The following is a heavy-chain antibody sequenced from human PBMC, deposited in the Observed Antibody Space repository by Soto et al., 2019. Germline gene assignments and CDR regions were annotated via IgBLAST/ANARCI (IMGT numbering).Heavy chain of an antibody. CDR2: ISAYNGNT. J-gene: IGHJ3*02. D-gene: IGHD3-9*01. CDR1: GYTFTSYG. CDR3: ARVPVPLRDFDWLLLDAFDI. V-gene: IGHV1-18*01. Sequence: QVQLVQSGAEVKKPGASVKVSCKASGYTFTSYGISWVRQAPGQGLEWMGWISAYNGNTNYAQKLQGRDTMTTDTSTSTAYMELRSLRSDDTAVYYCARVPVPLRDFDWLLLDAFDIWGQGTMVTVSS.